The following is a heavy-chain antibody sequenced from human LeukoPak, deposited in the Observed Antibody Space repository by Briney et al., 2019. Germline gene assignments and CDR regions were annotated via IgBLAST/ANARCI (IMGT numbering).Heavy chain of an antibody. Sequence: GESLKISCKVSGYSFTSYWIAWVRQMPGKGLELMGIIYPADSDTKYSPSFQGQVTISDDKSITTADLQLNSLKATDTAMYYCARRAFDSSTYYYWSYFDYWGQGTLVTVSS. V-gene: IGHV5-51*01. D-gene: IGHD3-22*01. CDR2: IYPADSDT. CDR1: GYSFTSYW. CDR3: ARRAFDSSTYYYWSYFDY. J-gene: IGHJ4*02.